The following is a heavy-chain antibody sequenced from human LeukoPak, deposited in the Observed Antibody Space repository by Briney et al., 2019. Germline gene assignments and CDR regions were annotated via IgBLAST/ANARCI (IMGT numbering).Heavy chain of an antibody. Sequence: KPSETLSLTCSVSGGSISRLYWSWIPQPPGKGLEWIGYIYYTGSTNYNPSLKSRVTMFVDMSKNQFSLRLSSVTAADTAVYYCARHRAYSSSSPFDYWGQGTLVTVSS. J-gene: IGHJ4*02. CDR1: GGSISRLY. D-gene: IGHD6-6*01. CDR2: IYYTGST. CDR3: ARHRAYSSSSPFDY. V-gene: IGHV4-59*08.